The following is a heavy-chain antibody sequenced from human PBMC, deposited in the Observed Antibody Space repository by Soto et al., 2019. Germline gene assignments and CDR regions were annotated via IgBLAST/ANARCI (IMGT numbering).Heavy chain of an antibody. CDR2: INPASGST. CDR1: GYTFTHYY. V-gene: IGHV1-46*01. J-gene: IGHJ4*02. D-gene: IGHD6-13*01. Sequence: QVQLVQSGAEVKKPGASVKLSCRTSGYTFTHYYIHWVRQAPGQGLEWLAIINPASGSTNYAQDFQGRVTLTMDTSTNTVYMELSGLRAEDTDIFYCARDLAAGDHWGQGTLVTVYS. CDR3: ARDLAAGDH.